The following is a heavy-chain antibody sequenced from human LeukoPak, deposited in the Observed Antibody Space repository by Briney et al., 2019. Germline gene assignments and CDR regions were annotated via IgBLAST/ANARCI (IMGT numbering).Heavy chain of an antibody. CDR1: GFTFTSHD. V-gene: IGHV1-8*01. D-gene: IGHD1-26*01. CDR3: ARDPSGSLLSWFDP. CDR2: MNPNSGNT. Sequence: ASVKVSCKASGFTFTSHDFNWVRQATGQGLEWMGWMNPNSGNTGYAQKFQGRVTIARDTSASTAYMELSSLRSEDTAVYYCARDPSGSLLSWFDPWGQGTLVTVSS. J-gene: IGHJ5*02.